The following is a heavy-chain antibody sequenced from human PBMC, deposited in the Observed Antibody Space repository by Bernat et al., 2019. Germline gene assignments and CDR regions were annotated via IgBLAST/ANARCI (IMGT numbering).Heavy chain of an antibody. CDR3: TTFGGI. Sequence: EVQLLESGGGLVQPGGSLRLSCAASGFTFSSYAMSWVRQAPGKGLECVARIKSKTDGGTIEYAAPVKGRFTISRDDSRSTVYLQMNSLKTEDTALYYCTTFGGIWGQGTMVTVSS. CDR1: GFTFSSYA. CDR2: IKSKTDGGTI. D-gene: IGHD3-16*01. V-gene: IGHV3-15*01. J-gene: IGHJ3*02.